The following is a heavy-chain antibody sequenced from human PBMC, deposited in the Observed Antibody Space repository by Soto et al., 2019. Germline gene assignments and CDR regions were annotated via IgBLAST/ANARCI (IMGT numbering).Heavy chain of an antibody. Sequence: SDTLSLTCAVYGGSFSVFSLTLIRQPPGTGLEWIGEINHSGSTNYNPSLKSRVTISVDTSKNQFSLKLTSVTAADTAVYYCARDSDSYGYDYWGQGTLVTVS. D-gene: IGHD5-18*01. CDR1: GGSFSVFS. V-gene: IGHV4-34*01. J-gene: IGHJ4*02. CDR3: ARDSDSYGYDY. CDR2: INHSGST.